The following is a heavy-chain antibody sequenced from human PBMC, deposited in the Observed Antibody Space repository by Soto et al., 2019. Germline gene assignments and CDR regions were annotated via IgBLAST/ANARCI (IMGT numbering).Heavy chain of an antibody. V-gene: IGHV3-66*01. CDR1: GFSVGRLF. D-gene: IGHD3-3*01. CDR2: LSSDDNT. CDR3: ARDIFGGSYDFWH. Sequence: PGGSLRLSCTASGFSVGRLFMTWVRQAPGKGLEWVSVLSSDDNTYYADSVKGRFTISRDISKNTLFLEMNGLRAEDTAVYHCARDIFGGSYDFWHGGQGTLVTVSS. J-gene: IGHJ4*02.